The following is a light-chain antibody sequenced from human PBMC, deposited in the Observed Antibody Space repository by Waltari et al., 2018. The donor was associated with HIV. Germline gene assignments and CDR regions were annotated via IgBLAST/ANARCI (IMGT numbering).Light chain of an antibody. V-gene: IGLV1-44*01. CDR2: SNN. J-gene: IGLJ2*01. CDR3: ALWDDSLNGVL. Sequence: QSELSQPPSASGTPGQRVAISCSGSSSNIGRNTVNCYQQLPGTAPKRLIYSNNPRASGVPDRFSCSNSGTSASLAITGLQSEEEADYYCALWDDSLNGVLFGGGTKLTVL. CDR1: SSNIGRNT.